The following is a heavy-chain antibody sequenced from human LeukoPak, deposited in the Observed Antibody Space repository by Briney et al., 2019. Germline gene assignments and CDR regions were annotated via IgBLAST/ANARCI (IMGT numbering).Heavy chain of an antibody. CDR3: ARGRYCSSTSCYESAFDI. V-gene: IGHV4-30-4*08. D-gene: IGHD2-2*01. Sequence: PSETLSLTCTVSGGSISSGDYYWSWIRQPPGKGLEWIGYIYYSGSTYYNPSPKSRVTISVDTSKNQFSLKLSSVTAADTAVYYCARGRYCSSTSCYESAFDIWGQGTMVTVSS. J-gene: IGHJ3*02. CDR1: GGSISSGDYY. CDR2: IYYSGST.